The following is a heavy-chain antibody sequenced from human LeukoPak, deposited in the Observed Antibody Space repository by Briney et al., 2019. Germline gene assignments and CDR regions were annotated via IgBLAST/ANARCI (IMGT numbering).Heavy chain of an antibody. CDR2: ISSSGSTI. CDR3: AELGITMIGGV. D-gene: IGHD3-10*02. J-gene: IGHJ6*04. V-gene: IGHV3-48*04. CDR1: GFTFSNFN. Sequence: GGSLRLSCAASGFTFSNFNMNWVRQAPGKGLEWVSYISSSGSTIYYADSVKGRFTISRDNAKNSLYLQMNSLRAEDTAVYYCAELGITMIGGVWGKGTTVTISS.